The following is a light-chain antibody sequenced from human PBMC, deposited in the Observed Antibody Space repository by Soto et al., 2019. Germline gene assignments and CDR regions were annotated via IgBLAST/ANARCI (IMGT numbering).Light chain of an antibody. J-gene: IGKJ3*01. CDR1: QSVSSY. CDR3: QQYNNWPPFT. V-gene: IGKV3-11*01. Sequence: EIVLTQSPATVSLSPGERATLSCRASQSVSSYLAWYQQKPGQAPRLLIYDASNRATGIAARFSGSGSGTDFTLTISSLEPEDFAVYYCQQYNNWPPFTFGPGTKVDIK. CDR2: DAS.